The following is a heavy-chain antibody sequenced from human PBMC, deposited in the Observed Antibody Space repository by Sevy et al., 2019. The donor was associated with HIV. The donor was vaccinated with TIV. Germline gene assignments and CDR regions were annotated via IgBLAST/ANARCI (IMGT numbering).Heavy chain of an antibody. V-gene: IGHV3-21*01. CDR1: GFTFSSYS. D-gene: IGHD6-25*01. CDR2: ISSSSSYI. Sequence: GGSLRLSCAASGFTFSSYSMNWVRQAPGKGLEWVSSISSSSSYIYYADSVKGRFTISRDNAKNSLYLQMNSLRAEDTAVYYCARDRKAAMRANLSDYWGQGTLVTVSS. J-gene: IGHJ4*02. CDR3: ARDRKAAMRANLSDY.